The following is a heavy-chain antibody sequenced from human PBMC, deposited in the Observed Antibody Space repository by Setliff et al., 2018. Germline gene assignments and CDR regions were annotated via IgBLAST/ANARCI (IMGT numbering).Heavy chain of an antibody. CDR2: IYTSGST. CDR1: GGSISNYY. V-gene: IGHV4-4*07. J-gene: IGHJ3*02. Sequence: KPSETLSLTCTVSGGSISNYYGSWIRQPAGKGLEWVGRIYTSGSTNYNPSLKSRVTMSVDTSKNQFSLKLSSVTAADTAVYYCARKGISALSCAFDMWGQGTMVTVSS. CDR3: ARKGISALSCAFDM. D-gene: IGHD2-15*01.